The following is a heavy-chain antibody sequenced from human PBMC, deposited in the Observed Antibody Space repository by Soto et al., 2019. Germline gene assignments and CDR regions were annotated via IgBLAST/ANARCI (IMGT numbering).Heavy chain of an antibody. CDR1: GGTFSSYT. Sequence: QVQLVQSGSEVQKPGSSVKVSCKASGGTFSSYTISWVRQAPGQGLEWMGRIIPILGIANYAQKFQGRVTITADKSTSTAYMELRSLRSEDKAVYYCARVAAVRGTMVREEGGDYWGQGTLVTVSS. D-gene: IGHD3-10*01. CDR2: IIPILGIA. CDR3: ARVAAVRGTMVREEGGDY. J-gene: IGHJ4*02. V-gene: IGHV1-69*02.